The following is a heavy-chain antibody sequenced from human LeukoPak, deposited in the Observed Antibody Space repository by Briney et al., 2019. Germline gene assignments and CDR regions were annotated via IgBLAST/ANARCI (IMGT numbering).Heavy chain of an antibody. D-gene: IGHD3-22*01. CDR3: ARARYYYDSSGYYGAYYFDY. Sequence: SETLSLTCAVYGGSFSGYYWSWIRQPPGKGLEWIGYIYYSGSTNYNPSLKSRVTISVDTSKNQFSLKLSSVTAADTAVYYCARARYYYDSSGYYGAYYFDYWGQGTLVTVSS. J-gene: IGHJ4*02. CDR1: GGSFSGYY. V-gene: IGHV4-59*01. CDR2: IYYSGST.